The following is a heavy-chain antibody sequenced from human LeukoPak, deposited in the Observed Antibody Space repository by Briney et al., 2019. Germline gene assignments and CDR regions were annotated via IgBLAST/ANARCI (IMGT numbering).Heavy chain of an antibody. V-gene: IGHV3-74*01. CDR2: IGNNGGGI. Sequence: PGGSLRLSCAASGFTFSTYTMYWVRHPPGKRLEWVSIIGNNGGGIHYADSVKGRFSISRDNAKNTLYLQMNSLRVEDTAVYYCARGRPHGNDYWGQGTLVTVSS. J-gene: IGHJ4*02. D-gene: IGHD4-23*01. CDR1: GFTFSTYT. CDR3: ARGRPHGNDY.